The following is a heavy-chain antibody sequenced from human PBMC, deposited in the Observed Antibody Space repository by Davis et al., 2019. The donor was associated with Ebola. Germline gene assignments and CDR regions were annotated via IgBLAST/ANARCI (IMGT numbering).Heavy chain of an antibody. J-gene: IGHJ5*02. CDR3: ARQWQRLAWFDP. Sequence: PSETLSLTCTVSGGSISPYYWSWIRQPPGKGLEWIGYIEYSGRTEYIPSLNSRVTISVDTSKNQFSLNLSSVTAADTAVYYCARQWQRLAWFDPWGQGTLVTVSS. CDR2: IEYSGRT. D-gene: IGHD6-25*01. V-gene: IGHV4-59*01. CDR1: GGSISPYY.